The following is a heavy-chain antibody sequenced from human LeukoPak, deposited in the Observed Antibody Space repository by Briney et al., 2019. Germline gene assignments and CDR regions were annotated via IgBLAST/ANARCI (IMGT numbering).Heavy chain of an antibody. CDR1: GVSISSSSYY. CDR2: IYYSGST. V-gene: IGHV4-39*01. D-gene: IGHD1-26*01. J-gene: IGHJ4*02. Sequence: SETLSLTCTVSGVSISSSSYYWGWIRQPPGKGLEWIGSIYYSGSTYYNPPLKSRVTISVDTSKNQFSLKLSSVTAADTAVYYCARQGSGNYLSPVNYWGQGTLVTVSS. CDR3: ARQGSGNYLSPVNY.